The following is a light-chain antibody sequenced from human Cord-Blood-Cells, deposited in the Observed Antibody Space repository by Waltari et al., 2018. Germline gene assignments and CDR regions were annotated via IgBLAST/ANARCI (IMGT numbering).Light chain of an antibody. V-gene: IGKV3-11*01. J-gene: IGKJ1*01. CDR2: DAT. CDR3: QQRSNWPPWT. CDR1: QSVSSY. Sequence: EIVLTQSPATLSSSPGERATLSCRASQSVSSYLAWYQQKPGQAPRLLIYDATNRATGIPARFRGSGSWTDFTLTISSLEPEDFAVYYCQQRSNWPPWTFGQGTKVEIK.